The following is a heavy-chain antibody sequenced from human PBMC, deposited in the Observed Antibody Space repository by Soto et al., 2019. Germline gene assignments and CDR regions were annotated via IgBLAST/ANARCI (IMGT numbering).Heavy chain of an antibody. CDR2: IYYSGST. V-gene: IGHV4-39*01. J-gene: IGHJ5*02. D-gene: IGHD2-15*01. Sequence: SETLSLTCTVSGGSISSSSYYWGWIRQPPGKGLEWIGSIYYSGSTYYNPSLKSRVTISVDTSKNQFSLKLSSVTAADTAVYYCAAPPYCSGGSCYYDRFDPWGQGTLVTVSS. CDR3: AAPPYCSGGSCYYDRFDP. CDR1: GGSISSSSYY.